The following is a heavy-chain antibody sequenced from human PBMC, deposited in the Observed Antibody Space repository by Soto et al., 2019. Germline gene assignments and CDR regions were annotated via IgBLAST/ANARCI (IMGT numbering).Heavy chain of an antibody. V-gene: IGHV1-18*01. CDR1: GYTFISYG. J-gene: IGHJ4*02. D-gene: IGHD3-10*01. CDR3: ARGRVLPYFDY. CDR2: ISAYNGNT. Sequence: ASVKVSFKASGYTFISYGISWVRQAPGQGLEWMGWISAYNGNTNYAQKLQSRVTMTTDTSTSTAYMELRSLRSDDTAVYYCARGRVLPYFDYWGQGTLVTVSS.